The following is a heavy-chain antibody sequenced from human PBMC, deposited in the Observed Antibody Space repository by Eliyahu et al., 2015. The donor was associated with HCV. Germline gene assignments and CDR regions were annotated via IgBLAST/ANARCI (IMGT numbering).Heavy chain of an antibody. D-gene: IGHD2-21*02. Sequence: QVQLVQSGAEVKKPGSSVKVSCKASGGTFSSYAISWVRQAPGQGLEWMGGIIPIFGTANYAQKFQGRVTITADESTSTAYMELSSLRSEDTAVYYCARGVAYCGGDCYLGEDVWGQGTTVTVSS. CDR2: IIPIFGTA. CDR3: ARGVAYCGGDCYLGEDV. V-gene: IGHV1-69*01. CDR1: GGTFSSYA. J-gene: IGHJ6*02.